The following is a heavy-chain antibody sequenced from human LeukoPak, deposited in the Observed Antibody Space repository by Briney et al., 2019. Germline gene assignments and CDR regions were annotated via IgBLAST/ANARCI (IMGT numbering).Heavy chain of an antibody. V-gene: IGHV1-3*01. D-gene: IGHD2-2*01. Sequence: ASVKVSCKASGYTFTSYAMHWVRQAPGQRLEWMGWINAGNGSTKYSQKFQGRVTITRDTSASTAYMELSSLRSEDTAVYYCARDRVVVVPAAITSGAEYYYYGMDVWGQGTTVTVSS. CDR3: ARDRVVVVPAAITSGAEYYYYGMDV. CDR2: INAGNGST. J-gene: IGHJ6*02. CDR1: GYTFTSYA.